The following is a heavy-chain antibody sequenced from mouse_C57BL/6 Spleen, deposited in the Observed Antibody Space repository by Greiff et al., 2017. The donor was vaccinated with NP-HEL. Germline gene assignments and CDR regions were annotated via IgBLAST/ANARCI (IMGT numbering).Heavy chain of an antibody. J-gene: IGHJ2*01. Sequence: EVKLMESEGGLVQPGSSMKLSCTASGFTFSDYYMAWVRQVPEKGLEWVANINYDGSSTYYLDSLKSRFIISRDNATNILYLQMSSLKSEDTATYYCAKYGSSQDYFDYWGKGTTLTVAS. CDR1: GFTFSDYY. D-gene: IGHD1-1*01. CDR2: INYDGSST. V-gene: IGHV5-16*01. CDR3: AKYGSSQDYFDY.